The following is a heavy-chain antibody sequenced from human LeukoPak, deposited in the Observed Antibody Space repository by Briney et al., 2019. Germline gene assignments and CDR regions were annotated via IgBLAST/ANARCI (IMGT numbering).Heavy chain of an antibody. CDR3: VKDRPLDGCMPMDA. CDR2: LGRSGDNR. J-gene: IGHJ6*02. V-gene: IGHV3-23*01. CDR1: GFTFSGYS. D-gene: IGHD5-24*01. Sequence: GGSLRLSCAASGFTFSGYSMSWVRQAPGKGLEWVSGLGRSGDNRYYADSVKGRFTISRDNSKDTVYLQMNSLRVEDTAKYFCVKDRPLDGCMPMDAWGQGTTVTVSS.